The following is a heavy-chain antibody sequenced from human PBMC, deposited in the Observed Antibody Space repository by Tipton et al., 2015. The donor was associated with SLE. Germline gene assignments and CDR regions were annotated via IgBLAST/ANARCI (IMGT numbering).Heavy chain of an antibody. CDR2: IHYNGNT. V-gene: IGHV4-31*03. CDR1: GGSISSGGYY. CDR3: ANYDILTGYLDY. Sequence: TLSLTCTVSGGSISSGGYYWSWIRQHPGKGLEWIAYIHYNGNTYYNPSLKSRVTISIDASKNQFSLELTSVTAADTAVYYCANYDILTGYLDYWGQGTLVTVSS. J-gene: IGHJ4*02. D-gene: IGHD3-9*01.